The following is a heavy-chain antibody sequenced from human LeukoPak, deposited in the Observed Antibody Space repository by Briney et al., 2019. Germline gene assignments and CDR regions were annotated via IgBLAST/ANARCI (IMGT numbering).Heavy chain of an antibody. CDR2: IYTSGCT. J-gene: IGHJ4*02. CDR3: ARGGGKALFDY. D-gene: IGHD4-23*01. CDR1: GGSISNYY. Sequence: LETLSLTCTVSGGSISNYYWSWIRQPAGKGLEWIGRIYTSGCTNYNPSLKSRVTMSVDTSKNQFSLKLSSVTAADTAVYYCARGGGKALFDYWGQGTLVTVSS. V-gene: IGHV4-4*07.